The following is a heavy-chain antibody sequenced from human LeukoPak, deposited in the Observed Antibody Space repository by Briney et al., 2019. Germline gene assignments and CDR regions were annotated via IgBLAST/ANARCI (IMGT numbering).Heavy chain of an antibody. J-gene: IGHJ1*01. CDR3: AKGHTYGMT. D-gene: IGHD5-18*01. Sequence: PGGSLRLSCAASGFTFSDFYMSWLRLTPGKGLEWVSYIGPTGSPTDYADSVKGRFTVSRDNAKDTLYHQMNNLGVEDTAVYYCAKGHTYGMTWGQGTLVTVSS. CDR1: GFTFSDFY. CDR2: IGPTGSPT. V-gene: IGHV3-11*01.